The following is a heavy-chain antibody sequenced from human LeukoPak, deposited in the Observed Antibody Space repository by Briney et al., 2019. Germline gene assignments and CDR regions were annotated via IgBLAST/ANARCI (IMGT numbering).Heavy chain of an antibody. J-gene: IGHJ4*02. V-gene: IGHV3-48*01. D-gene: IGHD2-2*01. CDR3: AREYCSSTSCLYDY. CDR2: ISSSSSTI. Sequence: GSLRLSCAASGFTFSSYSMNWVRPAPGKGLEWVSYISSSSSTIYYADSVKGRFTISRDKAKNSLYLQMNSLRAEDTAVYYCAREYCSSTSCLYDYWGQGTLVTVSS. CDR1: GFTFSSYS.